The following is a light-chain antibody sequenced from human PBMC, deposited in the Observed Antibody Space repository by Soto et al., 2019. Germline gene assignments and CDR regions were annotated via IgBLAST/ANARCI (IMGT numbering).Light chain of an antibody. Sequence: EIVLTQSPGTLSLSPGERATLSCRASQSVSNNYLAWYQQKPGQAPRLLIYGASSRATGIPDRFSGSGSGTDFTLTISSLQPEDFAVYYCQQDYNSLTFGGGTKVDIK. J-gene: IGKJ4*01. CDR3: QQDYNSLT. CDR1: QSVSNNY. CDR2: GAS. V-gene: IGKV3-20*01.